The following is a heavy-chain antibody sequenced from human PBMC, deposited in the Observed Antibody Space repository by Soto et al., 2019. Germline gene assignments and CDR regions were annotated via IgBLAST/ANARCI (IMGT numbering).Heavy chain of an antibody. CDR2: ISYDGSNK. CDR3: AKGPAGFDY. Sequence: QVQLVESGGGVVQPGRSLRLTCAASGFTFSSYGMHWVRQAPGKGLEWVAVISYDGSNKYYADSVKGRFTISRDNSKNTLYLQMNGLRAEDTAVYYCAKGPAGFDYWGPGTLVTVSS. V-gene: IGHV3-30*18. CDR1: GFTFSSYG. D-gene: IGHD6-19*01. J-gene: IGHJ4*02.